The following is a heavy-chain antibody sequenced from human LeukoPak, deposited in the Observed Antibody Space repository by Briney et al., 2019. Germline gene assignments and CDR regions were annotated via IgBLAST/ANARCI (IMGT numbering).Heavy chain of an antibody. CDR3: ARDAAPITIFGVVFWFDP. V-gene: IGHV3-21*01. CDR2: ISSSSSYI. CDR1: GFTFSSYS. D-gene: IGHD3-3*01. J-gene: IGHJ5*02. Sequence: PGGSLRLSCAASGFTFSSYSMNWVRQAPGKGLEWVSSISSSSSYIYYADSVKGRFTISRDNAKNSLYLQMNSLRAEDTAVYYCARDAAPITIFGVVFWFDPWGQGTLVTVSS.